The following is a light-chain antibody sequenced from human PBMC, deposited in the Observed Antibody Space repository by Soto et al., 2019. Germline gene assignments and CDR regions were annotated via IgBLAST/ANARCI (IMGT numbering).Light chain of an antibody. V-gene: IGKV1-5*01. CDR3: QQYNNYWT. CDR2: DAS. CDR1: QSISSW. J-gene: IGKJ1*01. Sequence: DIQITQSPSTLSASVGDRVTIPCRASQSISSWLAWYQQKPGRAPKLLIYDASSSESGVPSRFTGSGSGTEFTLTIKSLQPDDFATYYCQQYNNYWTFGQGTKVDIK.